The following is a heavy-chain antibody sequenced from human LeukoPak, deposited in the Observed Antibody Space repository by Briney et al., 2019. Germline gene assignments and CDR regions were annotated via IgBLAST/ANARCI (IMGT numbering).Heavy chain of an antibody. V-gene: IGHV5-51*01. CDR1: GYSINNYW. D-gene: IGHD2-15*01. CDR2: IYPADSDI. J-gene: IGHJ5*02. CDR3: ARQEYCSGASCFTWFDP. Sequence: GESLKISCEGSGYSINNYWIAWVRQMPVKGLEWMGIIYPADSDIRYSPSFQGQVTISADKSISTAYLQWNSLKASDTAMYYCARQEYCSGASCFTWFDPWGQGTLVTVSS.